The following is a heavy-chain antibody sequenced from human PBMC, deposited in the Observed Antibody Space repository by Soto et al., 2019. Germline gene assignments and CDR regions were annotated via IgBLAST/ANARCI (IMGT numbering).Heavy chain of an antibody. CDR1: GYAFSTYW. D-gene: IGHD1-26*01. V-gene: IGHV5-51*01. CDR3: ARPYSGSYFQADY. J-gene: IGHJ4*02. CDR2: IYPSDSDT. Sequence: RGESLKISCTVSGYAFSTYWIGWVRQMPGKGLEWMGIIYPSDSDTTYSPSFQGQVTISADKSINTAYLQWSSLKASDTAMYYCARPYSGSYFQADYWGQGTLVTVSS.